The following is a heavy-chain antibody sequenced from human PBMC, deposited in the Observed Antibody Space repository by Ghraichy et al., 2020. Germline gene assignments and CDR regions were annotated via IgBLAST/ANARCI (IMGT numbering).Heavy chain of an antibody. J-gene: IGHJ3*02. CDR1: GFTVSSNY. Sequence: GGSLRLSCAASGFTVSSNYMSWVRQAPGKGLEWVSVIYSGGSTYYADSVKGRFTISRDNSKNTLYLQMNSLRAEDTAVYYCARDTTYCSSTSCSRAFDIWGQGTMVTVSS. CDR2: IYSGGST. D-gene: IGHD2-2*01. CDR3: ARDTTYCSSTSCSRAFDI. V-gene: IGHV3-53*01.